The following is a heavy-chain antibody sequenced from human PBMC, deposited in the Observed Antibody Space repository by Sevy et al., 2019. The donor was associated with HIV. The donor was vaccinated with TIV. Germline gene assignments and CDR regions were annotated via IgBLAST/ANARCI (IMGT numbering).Heavy chain of an antibody. D-gene: IGHD2-2*01. V-gene: IGHV4-34*01. CDR1: GGSFSGYY. CDR3: AAYCSSTSCLTYYYYGMDV. CDR2: INHSGST. J-gene: IGHJ6*02. Sequence: SETLSLTCAVYGGSFSGYYWSWIRQPPGKGLEWIGEINHSGSTNYNPSLKSRVTISVDTSKNQFSLKLSAVTAADTAVYYCAAYCSSTSCLTYYYYGMDVWGQGTTVTVSS.